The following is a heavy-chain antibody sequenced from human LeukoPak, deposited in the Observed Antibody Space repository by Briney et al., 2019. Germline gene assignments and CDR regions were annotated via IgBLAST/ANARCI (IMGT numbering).Heavy chain of an antibody. V-gene: IGHV3-74*01. CDR2: SNSDGKIT. D-gene: IGHD3-3*01. CDR1: GFTLGRYW. J-gene: IGHJ4*02. CDR3: ARDHHDFWSGYPNY. Sequence: GGSLRLSCAAAGFTLGRYWMHWFRQAPGTGLVWVARSNSDGKITDYADSVRGRFTTSRDNTKNTVYLQMSSLRAEDTGVYYCARDHHDFWSGYPNYWGQGTLVIVSS.